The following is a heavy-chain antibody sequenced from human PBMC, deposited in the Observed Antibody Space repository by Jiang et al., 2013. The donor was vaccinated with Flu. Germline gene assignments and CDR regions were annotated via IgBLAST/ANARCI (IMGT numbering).Heavy chain of an antibody. D-gene: IGHD6-13*01. J-gene: IGHJ4*02. Sequence: PGLVKPSETLSLTCTVSGDSISHYYWNWLRQPPGKALEWIGYVYYSGDTNYSPSLKSRLTISVDSSKNRFSLKLNSVTAADTAIYFCARARAPEVAAYYFDYWGQ. V-gene: IGHV4-59*01. CDR2: VYYSGDT. CDR3: ARARAPEVAAYYFDY. CDR1: GDSISHYY.